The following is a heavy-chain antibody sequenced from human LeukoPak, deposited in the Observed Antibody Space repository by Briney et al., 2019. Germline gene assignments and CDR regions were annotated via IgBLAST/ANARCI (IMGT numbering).Heavy chain of an antibody. V-gene: IGHV4-59*01. CDR1: GGSISSYY. CDR3: ARYYYDSSPDY. Sequence: PSETLSLTCTVSGGSISSYYWSWIRQPPGKGLDWIGYIYYSGSTYYNPSLKSRVTISVDTSKNQFSLKLSSVTAADTAVYYCARYYYDSSPDYWGQGTLVTVSS. CDR2: IYYSGST. D-gene: IGHD3-22*01. J-gene: IGHJ4*02.